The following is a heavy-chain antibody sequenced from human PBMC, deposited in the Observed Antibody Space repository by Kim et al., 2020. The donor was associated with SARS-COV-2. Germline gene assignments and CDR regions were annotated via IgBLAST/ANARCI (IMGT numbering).Heavy chain of an antibody. Sequence: SETLSLTCTVSGGSISSGGYYWSWIRQHPGKGLEWIGYIYYSGSTYYNQSLKSRVTISVDTSKNQFSLKLSSVTAADTAVYYCAREDSSGYYYDYWGQGTLVTVSS. CDR3: AREDSSGYYYDY. D-gene: IGHD3-22*01. CDR2: IYYSGST. V-gene: IGHV4-31*03. J-gene: IGHJ4*02. CDR1: GGSISSGGYY.